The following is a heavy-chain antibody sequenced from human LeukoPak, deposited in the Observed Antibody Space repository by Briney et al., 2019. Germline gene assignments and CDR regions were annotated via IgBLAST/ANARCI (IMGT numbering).Heavy chain of an antibody. J-gene: IGHJ4*02. Sequence: SETLSLTCTDSGGSISSSGHYWGWIRQPPGEGLEWIGSVYYGRSPYFNPSLESRATISVDTSKNHFSLKMSSVTAADTAVYYCARSSGTGTFSYWGQGTLVTASS. CDR3: ARSSGTGTFSY. CDR2: VYYGRSP. V-gene: IGHV4-39*02. CDR1: GGSISSSGHY. D-gene: IGHD6-25*01.